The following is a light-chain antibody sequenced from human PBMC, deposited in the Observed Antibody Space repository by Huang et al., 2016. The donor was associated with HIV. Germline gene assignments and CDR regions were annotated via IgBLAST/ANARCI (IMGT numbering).Light chain of an antibody. Sequence: EVVMTQSPATLSVSPGERATLSCRASQSVGSNLAWYQQKPGQAPRLLIYGASTRATGIPARFRGSGSETEFTLTITSLQSEDFAVYYCQQYNNWPPLTFGGGTEVEIK. CDR3: QQYNNWPPLT. CDR2: GAS. CDR1: QSVGSN. V-gene: IGKV3-15*01. J-gene: IGKJ4*01.